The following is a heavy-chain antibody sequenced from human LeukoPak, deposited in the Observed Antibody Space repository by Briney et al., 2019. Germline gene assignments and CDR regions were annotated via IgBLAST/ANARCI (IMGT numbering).Heavy chain of an antibody. Sequence: SETLSLTCSVSGGDISTYHWSWIRQSPGEAFEYIGNVYYSGSTNYNPSLRSRVTISVDVSKDQFSLNVRSVTAADAAVYYCARGSGSYGFFDVWGQGTLVTVSA. CDR2: VYYSGST. V-gene: IGHV4-59*13. D-gene: IGHD5-18*01. CDR3: ARGSGSYGFFDV. J-gene: IGHJ4*02. CDR1: GGDISTYH.